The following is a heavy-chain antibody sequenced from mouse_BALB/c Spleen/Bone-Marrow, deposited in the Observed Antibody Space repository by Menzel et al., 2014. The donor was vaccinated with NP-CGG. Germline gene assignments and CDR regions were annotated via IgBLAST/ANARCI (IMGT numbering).Heavy chain of an antibody. CDR1: GYTFTSYY. J-gene: IGHJ2*01. CDR3: TRSTMITYFDY. Sequence: QVHVKQSGAELVKPGASVKLSCKASGYTFTSYYMYWVKQRPGQGLEWIGEINPSNGGTNFNEKFKSKATLTVDKSSSTAYMQLSSPTSEDSAVYYCTRSTMITYFDYWGQGTTLTVSS. CDR2: INPSNGGT. V-gene: IGHV1S81*02. D-gene: IGHD2-4*01.